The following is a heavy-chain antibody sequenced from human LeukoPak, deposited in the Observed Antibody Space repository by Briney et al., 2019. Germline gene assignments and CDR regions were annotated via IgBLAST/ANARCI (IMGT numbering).Heavy chain of an antibody. V-gene: IGHV3-7*05. J-gene: IGHJ3*02. Sequence: GGSLRLSCAASGFSFSGYWMNWVRQPPGKGLEWVANINQDGSEKYYVDSVKGRFTISRDNAKNSLFLQMNSLRAEDTAVYYCAKHFKENKVATSYAAFDIWGQGTMVTVSS. CDR2: INQDGSEK. D-gene: IGHD4-23*01. CDR1: GFSFSGYW. CDR3: AKHFKENKVATSYAAFDI.